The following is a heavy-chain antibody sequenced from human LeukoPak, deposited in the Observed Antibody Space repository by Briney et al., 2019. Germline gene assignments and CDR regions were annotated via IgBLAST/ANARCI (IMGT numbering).Heavy chain of an antibody. D-gene: IGHD3-10*01. Sequence: ASVKVSCKASGYTFTSYGISWVRQAPGQGLEWMGWISAYNGNTNYAQKLQGRVTMTTDTSTSTAYMELRSLRSDDTAVYYCARHVLIWLGAHNYAFDIWGQGTMVTVSS. CDR3: ARHVLIWLGAHNYAFDI. CDR2: ISAYNGNT. V-gene: IGHV1-18*01. CDR1: GYTFTSYG. J-gene: IGHJ3*02.